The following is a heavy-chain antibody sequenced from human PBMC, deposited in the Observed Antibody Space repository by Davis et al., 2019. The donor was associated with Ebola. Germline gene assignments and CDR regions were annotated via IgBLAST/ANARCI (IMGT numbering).Heavy chain of an antibody. CDR3: ARAYYDSSGYLTYDAFDI. V-gene: IGHV1-69*13. J-gene: IGHJ3*02. CDR2: IIPIFGTP. D-gene: IGHD3-22*01. Sequence: SVKVSCKASGGTFSSYAISWVRQAPGQGLEWMGGIIPIFGTPNYAQKFQGRVTITADESTSTAYMKLSSLRAEDTAVYYCARAYYDSSGYLTYDAFDIWGQGTMVTVSS. CDR1: GGTFSSYA.